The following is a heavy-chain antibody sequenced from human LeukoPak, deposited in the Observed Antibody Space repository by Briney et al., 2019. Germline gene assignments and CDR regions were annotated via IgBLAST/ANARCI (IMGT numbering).Heavy chain of an antibody. Sequence: GGSLRLSCAASGFTVSSNYMSWVRQAPGKGLEWVSVIYSGGSTYYADSVRGRFTISRDNSRNTMYLQMNSLRVGDAAVYYCAKAPVTSCRGAFCYPFDSWGQGTLVTVSS. J-gene: IGHJ4*02. CDR3: AKAPVTSCRGAFCYPFDS. CDR2: IYSGGST. D-gene: IGHD2-15*01. CDR1: GFTVSSNY. V-gene: IGHV3-53*01.